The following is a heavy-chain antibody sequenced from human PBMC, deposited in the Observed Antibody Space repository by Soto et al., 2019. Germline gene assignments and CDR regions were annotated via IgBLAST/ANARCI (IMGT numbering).Heavy chain of an antibody. CDR2: IYYSGST. D-gene: IGHD3-22*01. CDR3: ARLSYYDSSGYVSGFDP. J-gene: IGHJ5*02. Sequence: PSETLSLTCTVSGGSISSSSYYWGWIRQPPGKGLEWIGSIYYSGSTYYNPSLKSRVTISVDTSKNQFSLKLSSVTAADTAVYYCARLSYYDSSGYVSGFDPWGQGTLVTVSS. V-gene: IGHV4-39*01. CDR1: GGSISSSSYY.